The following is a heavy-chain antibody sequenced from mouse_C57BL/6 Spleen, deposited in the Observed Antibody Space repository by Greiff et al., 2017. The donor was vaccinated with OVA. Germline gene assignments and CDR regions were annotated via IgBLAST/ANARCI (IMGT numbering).Heavy chain of an antibody. CDR1: GYAFSSYW. CDR3: ARAGEIFITTVVGGFAY. V-gene: IGHV1-80*01. D-gene: IGHD1-1*01. Sequence: QVQLQQSGAELVKPGASVKISCKASGYAFSSYWMNWVKQRPGKGLEWIGQLYPGDGDTNYNGKFKGKATLTADKSSSTAYMQLSSLTSEDSAVYFCARAGEIFITTVVGGFAYWGQGTLVTVSA. J-gene: IGHJ3*01. CDR2: LYPGDGDT.